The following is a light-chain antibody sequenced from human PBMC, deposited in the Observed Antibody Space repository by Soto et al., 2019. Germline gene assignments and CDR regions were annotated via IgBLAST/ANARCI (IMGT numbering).Light chain of an antibody. CDR2: KTS. CDR3: QHYNTYS. J-gene: IGKJ2*01. CDR1: QSLNSW. V-gene: IGKV1-5*03. Sequence: DIQMTQYPSTLSASVGDRVSITCRASQSLNSWLAWYQQKSWKAPKLLIYKTSTLESGVPSRFSGSVSGTEFTLTISNLQPDYFATDYCQHYNTYSFGQGTYLEI.